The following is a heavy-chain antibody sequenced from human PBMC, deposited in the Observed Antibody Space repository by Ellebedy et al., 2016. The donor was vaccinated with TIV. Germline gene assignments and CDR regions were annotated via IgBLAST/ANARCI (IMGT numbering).Heavy chain of an antibody. D-gene: IGHD3-9*01. J-gene: IGHJ4*02. CDR2: ISGSGGST. CDR1: GFTFSSYA. CDR3: ASLRRTGNTGYSFDY. Sequence: GESLKISCAASGFTFSSYAMSWVRQAPGKGLEWVSAISGSGGSTYYADSVKGRFTISRDNSKNTLYLQMNSLRAEDTAVYYCASLRRTGNTGYSFDYWGQGTLVTVSS. V-gene: IGHV3-23*01.